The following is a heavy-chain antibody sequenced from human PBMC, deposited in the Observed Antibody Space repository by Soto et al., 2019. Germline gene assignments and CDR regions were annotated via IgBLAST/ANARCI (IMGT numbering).Heavy chain of an antibody. CDR1: GLSVGGNY. D-gene: IGHD1-1*01. CDR2: IYSGGNP. V-gene: IGHV3-53*01. J-gene: IGHJ4*02. Sequence: EERLVQAGGGLVQPGGSLRLSCAASGLSVGGNYMSWVRQAPGKGLELVSLIYSGGNPFYADSMKGRFTLSRDNSNNMLYLQMDSRRAEDTAVYYCARGPNSDCWGQGTLVIVSS. CDR3: ARGPNSDC.